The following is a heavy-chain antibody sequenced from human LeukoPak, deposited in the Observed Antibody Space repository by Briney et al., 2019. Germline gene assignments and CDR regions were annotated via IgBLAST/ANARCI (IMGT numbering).Heavy chain of an antibody. V-gene: IGHV3-48*02. CDR1: GFTVSSYS. CDR3: ARDLCSGGSCYSEGFDY. D-gene: IGHD2-15*01. Sequence: GGSLRLSCAASGFTVSSYSMNWVRQAPGKGLEWVSYISSSSSTIYYADSVKGRFTISRDNAKNSLYLQMNSLRDEDTAVYYCARDLCSGGSCYSEGFDYWGQGTLVTVSS. J-gene: IGHJ4*02. CDR2: ISSSSSTI.